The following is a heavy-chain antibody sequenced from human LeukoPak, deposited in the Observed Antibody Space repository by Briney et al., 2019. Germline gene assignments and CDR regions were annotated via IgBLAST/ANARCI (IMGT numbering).Heavy chain of an antibody. V-gene: IGHV4-59*01. J-gene: IGHJ6*03. Sequence: SETLSLTCTVSGGSISSYYWSWIRQPPGKGLEWIGYIYYSGSTNYNPSLKSRVTISVDTSKNQFSLKLSSVTAADTAVYYCARDRAVVVVAATRSYYYYYMDVWGKGTTVTVSS. CDR2: IYYSGST. CDR1: GGSISSYY. CDR3: ARDRAVVVVAATRSYYYYYMDV. D-gene: IGHD2-15*01.